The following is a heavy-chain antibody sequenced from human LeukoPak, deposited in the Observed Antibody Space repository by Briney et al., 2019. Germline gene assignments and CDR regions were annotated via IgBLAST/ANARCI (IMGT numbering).Heavy chain of an antibody. V-gene: IGHV1-2*02. Sequence: ASVKVSCKTSGYTFTGYYMHWVRQAPGQGLEWMGWINPNSGGTNYAQKFQGRVTMTRDMSISTAYMELSRLRSDDTAVYYCARDVGYSSGIFDYWGQGTLVTVSS. J-gene: IGHJ4*02. D-gene: IGHD6-19*01. CDR2: INPNSGGT. CDR1: GYTFTGYY. CDR3: ARDVGYSSGIFDY.